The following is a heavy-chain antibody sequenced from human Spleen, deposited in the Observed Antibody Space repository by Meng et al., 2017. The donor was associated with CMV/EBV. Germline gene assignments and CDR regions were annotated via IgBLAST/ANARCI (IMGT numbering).Heavy chain of an antibody. J-gene: IGHJ4*02. CDR3: ARSSSSPRGRSDY. CDR2: INSDGSST. D-gene: IGHD6-6*01. CDR1: GFTFSSYW. Sequence: GESLKISCAASGFTFSSYWMHWVRQAPGKGLVWVSRINSDGSSTTYADSVKGRFTISRDNAKNTLYLQMNSLRAEDTAVYYCARSSSSPRGRSDYWGQGMLVTVSS. V-gene: IGHV3-74*01.